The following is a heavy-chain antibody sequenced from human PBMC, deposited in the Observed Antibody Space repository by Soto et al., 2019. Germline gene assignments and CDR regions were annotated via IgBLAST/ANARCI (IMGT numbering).Heavy chain of an antibody. J-gene: IGHJ6*02. D-gene: IGHD5-18*01. CDR1: GFTFSSYG. Sequence: GGSLRLSCAASGFTFSSYGMHWVRQAPGKGLEWVAVISYDGSNKYYADSVKGRFTISRDNSKNTLYLQMNSLRAEDTAVYHCAKVWGTLGYSYGSIYYYYGMDVWGQGTTVTVSS. V-gene: IGHV3-30*18. CDR3: AKVWGTLGYSYGSIYYYYGMDV. CDR2: ISYDGSNK.